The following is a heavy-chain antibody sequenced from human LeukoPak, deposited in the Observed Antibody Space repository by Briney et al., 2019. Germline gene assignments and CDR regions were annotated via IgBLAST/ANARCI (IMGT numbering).Heavy chain of an antibody. V-gene: IGHV4-59*01. CDR2: IYYSGST. Sequence: PSETLSLTCTVSGGSISSYYWSWLRQPPGKGLEWIGNIYYSGSTNYNPSLKSRVTISVDTSKNQFSLKLSSVTAADTAVYYCARGHSSGWIYFDYWGQGTLVTVSS. J-gene: IGHJ4*02. CDR1: GGSISSYY. D-gene: IGHD6-19*01. CDR3: ARGHSSGWIYFDY.